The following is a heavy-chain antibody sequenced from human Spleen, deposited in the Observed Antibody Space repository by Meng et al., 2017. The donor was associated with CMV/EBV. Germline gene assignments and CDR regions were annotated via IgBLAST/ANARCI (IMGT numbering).Heavy chain of an antibody. D-gene: IGHD3-22*01. Sequence: VQLVEAGGGVVQPGRSLRLSCAASGFTFSSYAMHWVRQAPGKGLEYVSAISSNGGSTYYANSVKGRFTISRDNSKNTLYLQMGSLRAEDMAVYYCARGSSGYPFDYWGQGTLVTVSS. CDR1: GFTFSSYA. V-gene: IGHV3-64*01. CDR2: ISSNGGST. J-gene: IGHJ4*02. CDR3: ARGSSGYPFDY.